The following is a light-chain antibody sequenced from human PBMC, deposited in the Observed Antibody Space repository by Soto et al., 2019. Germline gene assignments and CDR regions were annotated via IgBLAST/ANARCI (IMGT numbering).Light chain of an antibody. CDR1: SSNIGKYY. J-gene: IGLJ1*01. V-gene: IGLV1-51*02. CDR3: GTWDSSLSIFV. Sequence: VLTQPPSVSAAPGQKVTMSCSGSSSNIGKYYVSWHQQLPGTAPKLLIYENDKRPSGIPDRFSGSKSGTSATLGITGLQTGDEADYYCGTWDSSLSIFVFGTGTKVTVL. CDR2: END.